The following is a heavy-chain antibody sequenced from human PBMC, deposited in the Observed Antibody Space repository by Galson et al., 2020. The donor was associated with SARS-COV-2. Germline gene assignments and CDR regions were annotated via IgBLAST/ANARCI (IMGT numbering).Heavy chain of an antibody. CDR3: AKGATDFDY. D-gene: IGHD1-26*01. Sequence: GESLKISCVVSGFTLRNYGMHWVRQAPGKGLEWVAFNSYEGSIKYYVESVKGRFTISRDNSKNTLFLQMNILTADDTAVYYCAKGATDFDYWGQGTLVTVSS. CDR2: NSYEGSIK. J-gene: IGHJ4*02. CDR1: GFTLRNYG. V-gene: IGHV3-30*18.